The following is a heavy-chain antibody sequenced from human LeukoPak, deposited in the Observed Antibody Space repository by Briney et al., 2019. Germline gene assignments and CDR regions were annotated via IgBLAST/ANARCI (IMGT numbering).Heavy chain of an antibody. D-gene: IGHD2-8*01. Sequence: SETLSLTCTVSGGSISSGGYYWSWIRQHPGKGLEWIGYIYYSGSTYYNPSLKSRVTISVDTSKNQFSLKLSSVTAADTAVYYCARGPDCTNGVCLDYYYYGMDVWGQGTTVTVSS. CDR3: ARGPDCTNGVCLDYYYYGMDV. V-gene: IGHV4-31*03. CDR2: IYYSGST. CDR1: GGSISSGGYY. J-gene: IGHJ6*02.